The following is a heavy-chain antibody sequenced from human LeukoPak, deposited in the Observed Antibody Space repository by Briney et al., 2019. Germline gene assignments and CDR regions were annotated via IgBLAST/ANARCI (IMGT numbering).Heavy chain of an antibody. D-gene: IGHD3-10*01. J-gene: IGHJ5*02. CDR2: INHSGST. Sequence: PSETLSLTCAVYDGSFSGYYWSWIRQPPGRGLEWIGEINHSGSTNYNPSLKSRVTISVDTSKNQFSLKLSSVTAADTAVYYCARGARMRVRKNWFDPWGQGTLVTISS. V-gene: IGHV4-34*01. CDR1: DGSFSGYY. CDR3: ARGARMRVRKNWFDP.